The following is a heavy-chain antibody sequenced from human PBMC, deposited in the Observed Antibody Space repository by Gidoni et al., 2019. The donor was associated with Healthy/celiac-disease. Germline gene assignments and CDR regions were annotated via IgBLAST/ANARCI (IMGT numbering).Heavy chain of an antibody. CDR2: INHRGST. CDR1: GGSFSGYY. CDR3: ARSLLLPGNDAFDI. D-gene: IGHD1-26*01. J-gene: IGHJ3*02. V-gene: IGHV4-34*01. Sequence: QVQLQQWGAGLLKPSETLSLTCAVYGGSFSGYYWSWIRQPPGKGLEWIGEINHRGSTNYNPSLKSRVTISVDTSKNQFSLKLSSVTAADTAVYYCARSLLLPGNDAFDIWGQGTMVTVSS.